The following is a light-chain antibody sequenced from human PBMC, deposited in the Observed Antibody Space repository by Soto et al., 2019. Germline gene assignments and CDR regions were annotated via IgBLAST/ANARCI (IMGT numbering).Light chain of an antibody. CDR1: SSNIGSNT. J-gene: IGLJ2*01. CDR2: SNN. Sequence: QSVLTQPPSASGTPGQRVTISCSGSSSNIGSNTVNWYQQLPGTAPKLLIYSNNQRPSGVPDRFSASKSGTSASLAISGLQSEDEADYYCAAWDDSLKGVVFGGGTKLTVL. V-gene: IGLV1-44*01. CDR3: AAWDDSLKGVV.